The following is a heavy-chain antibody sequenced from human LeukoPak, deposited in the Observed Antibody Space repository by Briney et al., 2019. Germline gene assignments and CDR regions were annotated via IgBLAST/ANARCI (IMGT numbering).Heavy chain of an antibody. CDR3: ARDPGSSTCPDY. Sequence: ASVKVSCKASGYTFTTYGISWVRQAPGQGLERMGWISAYNGYTNYAQNLQGRVTMTTDTSTSTAYMELRSLRSDDTAVYYCARDPGSSTCPDYWGQGTLVTVSS. CDR1: GYTFTTYG. V-gene: IGHV1-18*01. J-gene: IGHJ4*02. CDR2: ISAYNGYT. D-gene: IGHD6-13*01.